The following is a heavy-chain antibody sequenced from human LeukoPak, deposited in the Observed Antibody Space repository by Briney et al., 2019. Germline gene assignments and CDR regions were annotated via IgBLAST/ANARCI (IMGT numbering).Heavy chain of an antibody. CDR1: GFILDDYG. D-gene: IGHD4-17*01. V-gene: IGHV3-9*01. CDR2: ISWKSGII. Sequence: GGSLRLSCAASGFILDDYGMHWVRQAPGKGLEGVSGISWKSGIIGYADSVKGRFTISRDNAKNSLHLQMNSLRAEDTALYYCAKDYGDYSGWFDPWGQGTLVTVSS. J-gene: IGHJ5*02. CDR3: AKDYGDYSGWFDP.